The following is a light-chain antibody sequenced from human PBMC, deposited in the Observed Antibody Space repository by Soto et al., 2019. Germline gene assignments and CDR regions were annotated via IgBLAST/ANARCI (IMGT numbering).Light chain of an antibody. J-gene: IGKJ5*01. CDR1: QTISSW. Sequence: DIHMAQSPCTLAGSXXEXVXXXXGASQTISSWLAWYQQKPGKAPKLLIYDASSLESGVPSRFSGSGSGTEFTLTISSLQPDDFATYYCQQYNSYSITFGQGTRLEVK. CDR2: DAS. CDR3: QQYNSYSIT. V-gene: IGKV1-5*01.